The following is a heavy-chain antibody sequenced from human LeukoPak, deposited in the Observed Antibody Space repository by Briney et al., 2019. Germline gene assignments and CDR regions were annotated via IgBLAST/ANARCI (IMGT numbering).Heavy chain of an antibody. CDR2: INPNAGDT. D-gene: IGHD2-15*01. V-gene: IGHV1-2*02. J-gene: IGHJ4*02. CDR1: GYTFTDSY. Sequence: GASVKVSCKTSGYTFTDSYMHWVRQAPGQGLEWIGWINPNAGDTTYAQGLHGRVTMTRDTSISTVYMELNSLKLDDTAVYYCTREGRVGVPFDYWGQGTLVTVSS. CDR3: TREGRVGVPFDY.